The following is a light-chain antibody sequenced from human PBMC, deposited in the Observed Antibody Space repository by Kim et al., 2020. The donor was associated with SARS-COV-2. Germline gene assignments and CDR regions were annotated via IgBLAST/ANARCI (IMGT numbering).Light chain of an antibody. CDR3: SSYTSGSTV. V-gene: IGLV2-14*03. J-gene: IGLJ2*01. Sequence: PRKSIPISVTESSSDVGDDNYVPWYQQHPGRAPELMNYDVSNRPSGVSNRFSGSKSGNPASLTISGLQAEDEADYYCSSYTSGSTVFGGGTQLTVL. CDR2: DVS. CDR1: SSDVGDDNY.